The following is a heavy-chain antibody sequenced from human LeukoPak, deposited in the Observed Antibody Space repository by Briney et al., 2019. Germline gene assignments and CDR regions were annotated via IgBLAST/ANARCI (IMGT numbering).Heavy chain of an antibody. J-gene: IGHJ5*02. Sequence: ASVKVSCKASGYTFTSYDINWVRQATGQGLEWMGWMNPNSGNTGYALKFQGRVTMTRDTSISTAYMELSRLRFDDTAVYYCARDLFVQQQLTFDPWGQGTLVTVSS. CDR3: ARDLFVQQQLTFDP. CDR2: MNPNSGNT. D-gene: IGHD6-13*01. CDR1: GYTFTSYD. V-gene: IGHV1-8*01.